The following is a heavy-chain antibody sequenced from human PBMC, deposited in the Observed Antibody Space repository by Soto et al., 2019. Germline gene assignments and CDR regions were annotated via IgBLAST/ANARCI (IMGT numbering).Heavy chain of an antibody. V-gene: IGHV4-59*01. CDR1: GGSISSYY. CDR3: ARAGYSYGNWFDP. CDR2: IYYSGST. D-gene: IGHD5-18*01. J-gene: IGHJ5*02. Sequence: LSLTCTVSGGSISSYYWSWIRQPPGKGLEWIGYIYYSGSTNYNPSLKSRVTISVDTSKNQFSLKLSSVTAADTAVYYCARAGYSYGNWFDPWGQGTLVTVSS.